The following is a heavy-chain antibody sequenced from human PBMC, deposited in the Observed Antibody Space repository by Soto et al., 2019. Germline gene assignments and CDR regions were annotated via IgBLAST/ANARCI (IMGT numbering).Heavy chain of an antibody. J-gene: IGHJ4*02. CDR2: IYYSGST. Sequence: VQLLESGPGLVKPSQTLSLTCTVSGGSISSGGYYWSWIRQHPGKGLEWIGYIYYSGSTYYNPSLKSRVTISVDTSKNQFSLKLSSVTAADTAVYYCARDRYCSGGSCYYFDYWGQGTLVTASS. V-gene: IGHV4-31*03. D-gene: IGHD2-15*01. CDR1: GGSISSGGYY. CDR3: ARDRYCSGGSCYYFDY.